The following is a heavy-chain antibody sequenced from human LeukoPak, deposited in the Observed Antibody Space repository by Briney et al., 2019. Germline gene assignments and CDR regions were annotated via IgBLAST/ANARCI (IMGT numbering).Heavy chain of an antibody. V-gene: IGHV4-59*08. CDR2: IYYSGST. CDR3: ARHVTCSSTSCYEGGWFDP. Sequence: PSETLSLTCTVSGGSISSYYWSWIRQPPGRGLEWIGYIYYSGSTNYNPSLKSRVTISVDTSKNQFSLKLTSVTAADTAVYYCARHVTCSSTSCYEGGWFDPWGQGTLVTVSS. J-gene: IGHJ5*02. CDR1: GGSISSYY. D-gene: IGHD2-2*01.